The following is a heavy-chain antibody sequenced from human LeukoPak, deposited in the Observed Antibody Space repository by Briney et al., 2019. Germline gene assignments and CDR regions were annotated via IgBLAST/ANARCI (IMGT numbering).Heavy chain of an antibody. CDR2: VNQDGNEK. CDR3: ATDTAGFDY. D-gene: IGHD6-13*01. V-gene: IGHV3-7*05. Sequence: GRSLRLSCAASGXTLSTYWMSWVRQAPGKGLEWVAKVNQDGNEKYYVDSVKGRFTISRDNAKNSLYLQMNSLRSEDTAVYYCATDTAGFDYWGQGTLVTVSS. CDR1: GXTLSTYW. J-gene: IGHJ4*02.